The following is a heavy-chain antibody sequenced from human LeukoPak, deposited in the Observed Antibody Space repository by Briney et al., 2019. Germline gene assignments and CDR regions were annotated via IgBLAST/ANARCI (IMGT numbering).Heavy chain of an antibody. V-gene: IGHV4-59*08. Sequence: SETLPLTCTVSGGSISSYYWSWIRQPPGKGLEWIGYIYYSGSTNYNPSLKSRVTISVDTSKNQFSLKLSSVTAADTAVYYCASSEQQLVRYYGMDVWGQGTTVTVSS. CDR3: ASSEQQLVRYYGMDV. CDR2: IYYSGST. D-gene: IGHD6-13*01. CDR1: GGSISSYY. J-gene: IGHJ6*02.